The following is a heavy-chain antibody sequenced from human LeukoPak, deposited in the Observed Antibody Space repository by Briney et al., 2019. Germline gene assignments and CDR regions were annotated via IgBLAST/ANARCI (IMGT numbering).Heavy chain of an antibody. CDR3: TRLVGSGWYYFDY. J-gene: IGHJ4*02. V-gene: IGHV1-8*01. D-gene: IGHD6-19*01. CDR2: MNPGTGNS. Sequence: ASVKVSCKASGYTFTREDISWVRQAPGQGLEWMGWMNPGTGNSAYGQKFQGRVTMTTDTSTSTAYLEVRSLTSGDTAVYYCTRLVGSGWYYFDYWGQGTLVTVSS. CDR1: GYTFTRED.